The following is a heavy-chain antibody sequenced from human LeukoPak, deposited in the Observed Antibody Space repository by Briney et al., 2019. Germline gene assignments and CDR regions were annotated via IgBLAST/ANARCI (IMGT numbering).Heavy chain of an antibody. Sequence: ASVKVSCKASGYTFTGYYMHWVRQAPGQGLEWMGWINPNSGGTNYAQKFQGGVTMTRDTSISTAYMELRSLRSDDTAVYYCARGSTARYYYDSSGYYRGAVDYWGQGTLVTISS. J-gene: IGHJ4*02. CDR3: ARGSTARYYYDSSGYYRGAVDY. V-gene: IGHV1-2*02. D-gene: IGHD3-22*01. CDR2: INPNSGGT. CDR1: GYTFTGYY.